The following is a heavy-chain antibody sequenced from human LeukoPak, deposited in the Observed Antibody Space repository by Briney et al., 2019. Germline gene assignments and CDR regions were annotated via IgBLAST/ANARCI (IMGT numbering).Heavy chain of an antibody. D-gene: IGHD2-2*01. CDR3: ARGLGDLPAANDY. CDR1: GYSFTSYW. CDR2: IYPGDSDT. V-gene: IGHV5-51*01. J-gene: IGHJ4*02. Sequence: GESLKISCKGSGYSFTSYWSGWVRQMPGKDLVGMGIIYPGDSDTRYSPSFQGQVTISADKSISTAYLQWSSLKASDTAMYYCARGLGDLPAANDYWGQGTLVTVSS.